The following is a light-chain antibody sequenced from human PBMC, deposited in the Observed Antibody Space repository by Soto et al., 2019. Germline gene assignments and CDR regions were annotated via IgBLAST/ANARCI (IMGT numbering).Light chain of an antibody. CDR3: QHYGSSPLT. V-gene: IGKV3-20*01. CDR1: QSVNSNY. J-gene: IGKJ4*01. CDR2: GAS. Sequence: ENVLTQSPGTLSLSPGERATLSCRASQSVNSNYVAWYQQKPGQTPRVLIYGASSRATGIPDRFSGSGSGTDFTLTISRLEPEDLAVYYCQHYGSSPLTFGGGTKVDIK.